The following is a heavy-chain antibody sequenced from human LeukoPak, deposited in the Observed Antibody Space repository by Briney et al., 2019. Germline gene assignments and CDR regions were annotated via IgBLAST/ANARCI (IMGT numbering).Heavy chain of an antibody. CDR3: ARTLYGSGTNWFDP. D-gene: IGHD3-10*01. CDR1: GGSFSGYY. V-gene: IGHV4-34*01. Sequence: SETLSLTCAVYGGSFSGYYWTWIRQPPGKGLEWIGEIKHSGSTNYNPSLKSRVTISVDTSKNQFSLKLSSVTAADTAVYYCARTLYGSGTNWFDPWGQGTLVTVSS. CDR2: IKHSGST. J-gene: IGHJ5*02.